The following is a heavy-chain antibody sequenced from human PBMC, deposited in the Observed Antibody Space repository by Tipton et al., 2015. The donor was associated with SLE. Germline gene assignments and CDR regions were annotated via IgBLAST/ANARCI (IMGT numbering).Heavy chain of an antibody. Sequence: LRLSCTVSGGSISSHYWSWIRQPPGKGLEWIGYIYYSGSTNYNPSLKSRVTISVDTSKNQFSLKLSSVTAADTAVYYCARDPGETDAFDIWGQGAMVTVSS. J-gene: IGHJ3*02. V-gene: IGHV4-59*11. CDR2: IYYSGST. CDR1: GGSISSHY. CDR3: ARDPGETDAFDI. D-gene: IGHD3-10*01.